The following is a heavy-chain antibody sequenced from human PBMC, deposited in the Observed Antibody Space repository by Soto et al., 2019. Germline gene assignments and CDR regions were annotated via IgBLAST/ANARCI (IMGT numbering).Heavy chain of an antibody. CDR2: INHSGST. Sequence: SETLSLTCAVYGGSFSGYYWSWIRQPPGKGLEWIGEINHSGSTDYNPSLKSRVTISVDTSKNQFSLKLSSVTAADTAVYYCARAPNYDYVWGSYRTGWFDPWGQGTLVTVSS. D-gene: IGHD3-16*02. J-gene: IGHJ5*02. V-gene: IGHV4-34*01. CDR3: ARAPNYDYVWGSYRTGWFDP. CDR1: GGSFSGYY.